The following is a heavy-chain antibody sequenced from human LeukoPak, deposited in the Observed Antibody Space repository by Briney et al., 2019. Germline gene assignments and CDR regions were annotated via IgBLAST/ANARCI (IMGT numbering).Heavy chain of an antibody. J-gene: IGHJ4*02. Sequence: GGSLRLSCAASGFTFSSYAMSWVRQAPGKGLEWVSAISGSGGSTYYADSVKGRFTISRDNSKNTLYLQMNSLRAEDTAVYYCAKGLGIYCGGDCRHDYWGQGTLVTVSS. CDR1: GFTFSSYA. CDR2: ISGSGGST. D-gene: IGHD2-21*02. CDR3: AKGLGIYCGGDCRHDY. V-gene: IGHV3-23*01.